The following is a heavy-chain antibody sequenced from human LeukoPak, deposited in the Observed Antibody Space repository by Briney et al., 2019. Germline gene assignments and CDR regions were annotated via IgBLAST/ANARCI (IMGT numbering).Heavy chain of an antibody. D-gene: IGHD3-22*01. CDR3: AKDPVGPYYYDSEPWFDP. CDR1: GFTFSSYA. CDR2: ISGSGGST. V-gene: IGHV3-23*01. J-gene: IGHJ5*02. Sequence: PGGFLRLSCAASGFTFSSYAMSWVRQAPGKGLEWVSAISGSGGSTYYADSVKGRFTISRDNSKNTLYLQMNSLRAEDTAVYYCAKDPVGPYYYDSEPWFDPWDQGTLVTVSS.